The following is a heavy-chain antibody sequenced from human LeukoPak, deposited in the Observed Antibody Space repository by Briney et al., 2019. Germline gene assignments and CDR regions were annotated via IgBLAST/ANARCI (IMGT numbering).Heavy chain of an antibody. J-gene: IGHJ4*02. V-gene: IGHV3-23*01. Sequence: GGSLRLSCAASGFTFTSHAMSWVRQAPGKGLEGVSGISGGGSAAYYADSVKGRFTISRDNSKNTLDLQMNSLRAEDTAVYYCAKGTVMLRGPNLGFDCWGQGTLVTVSS. CDR2: ISGGGSAA. CDR1: GFTFTSHA. CDR3: AKGTVMLRGPNLGFDC. D-gene: IGHD3-10*01.